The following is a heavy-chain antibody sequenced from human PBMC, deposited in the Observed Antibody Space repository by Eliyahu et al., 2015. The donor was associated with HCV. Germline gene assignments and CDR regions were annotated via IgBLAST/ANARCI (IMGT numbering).Heavy chain of an antibody. CDR3: ARGRGSEAWLIDD. D-gene: IGHD5-12*01. V-gene: IGHV1-3*01. J-gene: IGHJ4*02. Sequence: QVQLVQSGAEVQKPGASVKISCKASGYSLTSYSTHWARQAPGXXPEWMGYTNADNSDTKISQGFQGRVTLTRDTSANTAFMELSSLRIEDTAVYYCARGRGSEAWLIDDWGPGTLVTVSS. CDR2: TNADNSDT. CDR1: GYSLTSYS.